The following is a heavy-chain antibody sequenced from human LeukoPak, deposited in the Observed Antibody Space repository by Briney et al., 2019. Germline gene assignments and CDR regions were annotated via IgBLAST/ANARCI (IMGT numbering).Heavy chain of an antibody. V-gene: IGHV3-30-3*01. CDR3: ARVDLYYYYMDV. J-gene: IGHJ6*03. CDR2: ISYDGSNK. Sequence: GGSLRLSCAASGFTFSSYAMHWVRQAPGKGLEWVAVISYDGSNKYYADSVKGRFTISRDNSKNTLYPQMNSLRAEDTAVYYCARVDLYYYYMDVWGKGTTVTVSS. CDR1: GFTFSSYA.